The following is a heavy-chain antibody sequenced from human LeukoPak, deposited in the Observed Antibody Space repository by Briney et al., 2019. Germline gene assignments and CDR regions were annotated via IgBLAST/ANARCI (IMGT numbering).Heavy chain of an antibody. CDR3: ARERYSSGWYTKRYFDY. CDR2: ISGSSGNT. CDR1: GFTFSSYA. D-gene: IGHD6-13*01. J-gene: IGHJ4*02. Sequence: GGSLRLSCAASGFTFSSYAMSWVRQAPGKGLEWVSVISGSSGNTHYADSVKGRFTVSRDNSKNTLYLQMNSLRAEDAAVYYCARERYSSGWYTKRYFDYWGQGTLVTVSS. V-gene: IGHV3-23*01.